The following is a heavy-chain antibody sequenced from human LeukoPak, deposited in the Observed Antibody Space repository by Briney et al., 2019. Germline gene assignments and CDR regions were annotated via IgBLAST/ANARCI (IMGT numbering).Heavy chain of an antibody. J-gene: IGHJ4*02. CDR2: ISVNGDKT. Sequence: GGSLRLSCSVSGFTLSGRFMHWVRQAPGKGLEYVSSISVNGDKTLYAESVKGRFTISRDNSKNTLYLQLSSLRLEDTAIYYCLKDLTGTWSFDHWGQGTLLTVSS. V-gene: IGHV3-64D*06. CDR1: GFTLSGRF. CDR3: LKDLTGTWSFDH. D-gene: IGHD7-27*01.